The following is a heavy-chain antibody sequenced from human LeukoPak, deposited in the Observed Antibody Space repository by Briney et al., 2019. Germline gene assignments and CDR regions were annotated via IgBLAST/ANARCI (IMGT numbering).Heavy chain of an antibody. V-gene: IGHV4-59*01. CDR3: ARATTVTNWFDP. Sequence: SETLSLTCTVSGGSISSYYWSWIRQPPRKGLEWIGYIYYSGSTNYNPSLKSRVTISVDTSKNQFSLKLSSVTAADTAVYYCARATTVTNWFDPWGQGTLVTVSS. CDR2: IYYSGST. J-gene: IGHJ5*02. D-gene: IGHD4-17*01. CDR1: GGSISSYY.